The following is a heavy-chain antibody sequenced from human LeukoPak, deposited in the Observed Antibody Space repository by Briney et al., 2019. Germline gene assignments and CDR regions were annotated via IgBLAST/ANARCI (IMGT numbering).Heavy chain of an antibody. J-gene: IGHJ3*02. CDR1: GGSFSGYC. V-gene: IGHV4-34*01. CDR2: INHSGST. Sequence: PSETLSLTCAVYGGSFSGYCWSWIRQPPGKGLEWIGEINHSGSTNYNPSLKSQVTISVDTSKNQFSLKLSSVTAADTAVYYCARGLLLHSIWGQGTMVTVSS. CDR3: ARGLLLHSI. D-gene: IGHD3-22*01.